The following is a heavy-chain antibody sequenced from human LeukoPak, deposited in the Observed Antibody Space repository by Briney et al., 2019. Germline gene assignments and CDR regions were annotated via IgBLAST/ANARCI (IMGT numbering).Heavy chain of an antibody. CDR1: GYTFTSYY. CDR3: ASSPYYDFWSGYSSPNWFDP. CDR2: INPSGGST. Sequence: ASVKVSCKASGYTFTSYYMHWVRQAPGQGLEWMGIINPSGGSTSYAQKFQGRVTMTRDTSTSTVYMELSSLRSEDTAVYYCASSPYYDFWSGYSSPNWFDPWGQGTLVTVSS. J-gene: IGHJ5*02. D-gene: IGHD3-3*01. V-gene: IGHV1-46*01.